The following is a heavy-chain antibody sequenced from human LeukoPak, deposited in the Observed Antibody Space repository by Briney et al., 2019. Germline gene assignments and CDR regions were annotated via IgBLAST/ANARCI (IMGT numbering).Heavy chain of an antibody. CDR2: ISWNSDSI. D-gene: IGHD3-22*01. V-gene: IGHV3-9*01. CDR1: GFTFDDYA. CDR3: AKDSNVGSGYYYAPFDS. J-gene: IGHJ5*01. Sequence: GRSLRLSCAASGFTFDDYAIHWVRQAPVKGLEWVSGISWNSDSIGYADSVKGRFTVSRDNAKNSLYLQMNNLRAEDTALYYCAKDSNVGSGYYYAPFDSWGQGTLVTVSS.